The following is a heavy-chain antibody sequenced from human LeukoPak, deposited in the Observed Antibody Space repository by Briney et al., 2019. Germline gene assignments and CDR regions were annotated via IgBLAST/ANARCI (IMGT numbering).Heavy chain of an antibody. CDR2: IYYSGST. CDR3: ARDLVETPYYGSGSNNWFDP. CDR1: GGSISSSSYY. Sequence: PSETLSLTCTVSGGSISSSSYYWGWIRQPPGKGLEWIGSIYYSGSTYYNPSLKSRATISVDTSKNQFSLKLSSVTAADTAVYYCARDLVETPYYGSGSNNWFDPWGQGTLVTVSS. V-gene: IGHV4-39*07. J-gene: IGHJ5*02. D-gene: IGHD3-10*01.